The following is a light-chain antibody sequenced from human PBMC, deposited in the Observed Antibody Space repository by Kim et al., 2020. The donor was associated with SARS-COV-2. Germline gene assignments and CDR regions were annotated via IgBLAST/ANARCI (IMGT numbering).Light chain of an antibody. CDR2: RDN. CDR1: NIGSKN. V-gene: IGLV3-9*01. CDR3: QVWDSSTVV. J-gene: IGLJ3*02. Sequence: SVALGPTATITCGGNNIGSKNVHWYRQKPGQAPVVVMYRDNNRPSGSPERLSGSNSGNTATLTITRAQAGDEADYFCQVWDSSTVVFGGGTQLTVL.